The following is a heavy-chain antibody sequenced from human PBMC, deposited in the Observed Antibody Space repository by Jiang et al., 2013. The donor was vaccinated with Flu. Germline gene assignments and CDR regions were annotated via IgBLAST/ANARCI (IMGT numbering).Heavy chain of an antibody. CDR3: ARRYSPTVTTRMAFDY. V-gene: IGHV4-34*01. D-gene: IGHD4-17*01. CDR1: GGSFSGYY. J-gene: IGHJ4*02. Sequence: TCAVYGGSFSGYYWSWIRQPPGKGAGVDWGNQPLWKHQLQPSLKSRVTISVDTSKNQFSLKLTSVTAADTAVYYCARRYSPTVTTRMAFDYWGQGTLVTVSS. CDR2: QPLWKH.